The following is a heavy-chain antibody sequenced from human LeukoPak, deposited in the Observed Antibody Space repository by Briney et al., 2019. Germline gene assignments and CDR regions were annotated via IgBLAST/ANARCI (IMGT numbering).Heavy chain of an antibody. J-gene: IGHJ4*02. V-gene: IGHV3-30-3*01. CDR2: ISYDGSNK. Sequence: PGGSLRLSCAASGFTFSSYAMHWVRQAPGKGLEWVAVISYDGSNKYYADSVKGRFTISRDNSKNTLYLQMNSLRAEDTAVYYCARFASACSGGSCYYGRFDYWGQGTLVTVSS. CDR1: GFTFSSYA. CDR3: ARFASACSGGSCYYGRFDY. D-gene: IGHD2-15*01.